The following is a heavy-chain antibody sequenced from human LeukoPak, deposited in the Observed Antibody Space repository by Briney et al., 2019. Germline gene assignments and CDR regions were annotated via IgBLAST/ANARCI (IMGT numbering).Heavy chain of an antibody. CDR1: GFTFSSYG. V-gene: IGHV3-33*01. CDR3: AREDSGTYFDY. Sequence: GGSLRLSCAASGFTFSSYGMHWVRQAPGKGLEWVALIWYDGSNKYYADSVKGRFTISRDNAKNSLYLQMNSLRAEDTAVYYCAREDSGTYFDYWGQGTLVTVSS. D-gene: IGHD5-12*01. J-gene: IGHJ4*02. CDR2: IWYDGSNK.